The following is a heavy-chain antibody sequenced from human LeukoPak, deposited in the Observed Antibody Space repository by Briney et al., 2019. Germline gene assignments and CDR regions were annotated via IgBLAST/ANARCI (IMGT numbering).Heavy chain of an antibody. V-gene: IGHV1-69*05. J-gene: IGHJ5*02. Sequence: SVKVSCKASGGTFSSYAISWVRQAPGQGLEWMGGIIPIFGTANYAQKFQGRVTITTDESTSTAYMELSSLRSEDTAMYYCARDMDIVVVPAAKAGSFSRNWFDPWGQGTLVTVSS. D-gene: IGHD2-2*03. CDR1: GGTFSSYA. CDR2: IIPIFGTA. CDR3: ARDMDIVVVPAAKAGSFSRNWFDP.